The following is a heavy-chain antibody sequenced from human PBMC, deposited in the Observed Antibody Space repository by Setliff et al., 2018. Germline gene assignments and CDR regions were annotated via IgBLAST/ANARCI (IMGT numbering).Heavy chain of an antibody. CDR3: ARASRYGTIKYRGDYYMDV. CDR1: GYTFSSYA. Sequence: ASVKVSCKASGYTFSSYAMNWVRQAPGQGLEWMGWINTNTGNPTYAQGFTGRFVFSLDTSVSTAYLQISSLEADDTAVYYCARASRYGTIKYRGDYYMDVWGKGTTVTAP. V-gene: IGHV7-4-1*02. D-gene: IGHD5-12*01. CDR2: INTNTGNP. J-gene: IGHJ6*03.